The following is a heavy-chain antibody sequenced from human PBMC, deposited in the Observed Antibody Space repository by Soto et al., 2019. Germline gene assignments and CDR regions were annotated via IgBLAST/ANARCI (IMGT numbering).Heavy chain of an antibody. CDR1: TFDNYA. Sequence: TFDNYAMHWVRQAPGKGLEWVSGISWNSGNIGYADSVKGRFTIARDNAKTSLYLEMNSLRAEDTALYYCAKSLKIFGLATTRSGPLDSWGQGALVTVSS. D-gene: IGHD3-3*01. CDR3: AKSLKIFGLATTRSGPLDS. J-gene: IGHJ4*02. CDR2: ISWNSGNI. V-gene: IGHV3-9*01.